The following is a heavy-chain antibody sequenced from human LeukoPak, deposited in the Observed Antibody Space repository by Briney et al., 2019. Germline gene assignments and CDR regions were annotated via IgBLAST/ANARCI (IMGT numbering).Heavy chain of an antibody. J-gene: IGHJ4*02. CDR1: GGTFRSYV. Sequence: VASVKVSCKASGGTFRSYVINWVRQAPGQGLEWMGGIIPIFSKANYAQNFQGRVRITADESTSTAYMELSSLRSEDTAVYYCAGITIFGVVNAYYFDDWGQGTLVTVSS. CDR2: IIPIFSKA. CDR3: AGITIFGVVNAYYFDD. V-gene: IGHV1-69*13. D-gene: IGHD3-3*01.